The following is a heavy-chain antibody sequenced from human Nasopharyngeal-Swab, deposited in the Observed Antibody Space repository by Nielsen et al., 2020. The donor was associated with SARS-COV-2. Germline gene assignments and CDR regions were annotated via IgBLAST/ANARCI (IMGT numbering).Heavy chain of an antibody. D-gene: IGHD5-18*01. CDR1: GFTFSSYS. J-gene: IGHJ4*02. V-gene: IGHV3-48*01. CDR2: ISSSSSTI. CDR3: ARDQYSYGAYQIDY. Sequence: GESLKISFAASGFTFSSYSMNWVRQAPGKGLEWVSYISSSSSTIYYADSVKGRFTTSRDNAKNSLYLQMNSLRAEDTAVYYCARDQYSYGAYQIDYWGQGTLVTVSS.